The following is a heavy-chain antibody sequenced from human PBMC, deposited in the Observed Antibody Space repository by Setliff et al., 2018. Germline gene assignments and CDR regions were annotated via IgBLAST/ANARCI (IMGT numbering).Heavy chain of an antibody. CDR2: IYIGGSA. V-gene: IGHV4-4*07. Sequence: SQTLSLTCTVSGGSISSHYWSWIRQPAGKGLEWIGHIYIGGSANYNPSLKSRVTMSIDTSKNQFSLKLNSVTAADMAVYYCAREQWLDPPGYYYMDVWAKGTTVTVSS. CDR3: AREQWLDPPGYYYMDV. D-gene: IGHD6-19*01. J-gene: IGHJ6*03. CDR1: GGSISSHY.